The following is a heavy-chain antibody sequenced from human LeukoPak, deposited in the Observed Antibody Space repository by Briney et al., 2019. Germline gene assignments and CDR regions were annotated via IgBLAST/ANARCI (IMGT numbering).Heavy chain of an antibody. Sequence: ASVKVSCKASGYTFNDYYMHWLRQAPGQGLEWMGRINPNSGGTNYAQKFQGRVTMTRDTSISTAYMELSRLRSDDTAVYYCARVRCSGGSCYSGLNWFDPWGQGTLVTVSS. CDR1: GYTFNDYY. D-gene: IGHD2-15*01. CDR2: INPNSGGT. J-gene: IGHJ5*02. V-gene: IGHV1-2*06. CDR3: ARVRCSGGSCYSGLNWFDP.